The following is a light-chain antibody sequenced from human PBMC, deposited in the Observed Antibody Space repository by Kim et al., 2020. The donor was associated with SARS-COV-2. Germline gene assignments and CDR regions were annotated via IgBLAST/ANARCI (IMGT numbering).Light chain of an antibody. CDR1: SSNIGSNY. Sequence: ELTQPPSASGTPGQRVTISCSGSSSNIGSNYVYWYQQLPRMAPKLLIYRNNQRPSGVPDRFSGSKSGTSASLAISELQSEDEAEFYCAAWDDSLSDWV. CDR2: RNN. V-gene: IGLV1-47*01. J-gene: IGLJ3*02. CDR3: AAWDDSLSDWV.